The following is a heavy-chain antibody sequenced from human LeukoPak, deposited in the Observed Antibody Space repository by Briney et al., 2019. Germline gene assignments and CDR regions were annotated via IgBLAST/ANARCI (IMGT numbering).Heavy chain of an antibody. Sequence: SETLSLTCTVSGGSVSSGTYYWSWIRQLPGKGLGWIGYIYYSGSTNYNPSLKSRVTISVDTSKNQFSLKLSSVTAADTAVYYCARDRVRGNSNPFFDYWGQGTLVTVSS. CDR3: ARDRVRGNSNPFFDY. CDR2: IYYSGST. D-gene: IGHD4-11*01. V-gene: IGHV4-61*01. CDR1: GGSVSSGTYY. J-gene: IGHJ4*02.